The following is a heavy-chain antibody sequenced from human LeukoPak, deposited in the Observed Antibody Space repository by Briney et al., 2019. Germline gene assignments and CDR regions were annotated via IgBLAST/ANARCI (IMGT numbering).Heavy chain of an antibody. CDR2: INHSGST. CDR3: ASELGYCSSTSCEDWFDP. V-gene: IGHV4-34*01. D-gene: IGHD2-2*01. Sequence: SETLSLTCAVYGGSFSGCYWSWIRQPPGQGLEWIGEINHSGSTNYNPSLKSRVTISVDTSKNQFSLKLSSVTAADTAVYYCASELGYCSSTSCEDWFDPWGQGTLVTVSS. CDR1: GGSFSGCY. J-gene: IGHJ5*02.